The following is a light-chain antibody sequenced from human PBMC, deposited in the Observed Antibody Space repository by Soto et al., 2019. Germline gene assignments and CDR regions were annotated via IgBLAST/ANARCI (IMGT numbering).Light chain of an antibody. CDR1: QSVLDRSNNKNY. J-gene: IGKJ1*01. CDR3: QQYYAIPLT. Sequence: DIVMTQSPDSLAVSLGERAIINCKSSQSVLDRSNNKNYLTWYQQKPGQPPKPLLYWASTREFGVPDRFSGSGSGTDFTLTISSLQAEDVALYYCQQYYAIPLTFGQGTKVEIK. CDR2: WAS. V-gene: IGKV4-1*01.